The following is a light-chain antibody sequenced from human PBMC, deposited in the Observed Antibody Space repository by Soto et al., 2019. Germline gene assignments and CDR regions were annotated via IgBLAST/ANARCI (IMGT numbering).Light chain of an antibody. CDR1: SSDVGGSNY. Sequence: QSALTQPASVSGSPGQSITISCTGTSSDVGGSNYVSWYQHHPGKAPKLMISEVSNRPSGVSNRFSGSKSGNTASLTISGLQAEDEADYYCSSRTSSSTYVFGTGNKLTVL. CDR2: EVS. V-gene: IGLV2-14*01. J-gene: IGLJ1*01. CDR3: SSRTSSSTYV.